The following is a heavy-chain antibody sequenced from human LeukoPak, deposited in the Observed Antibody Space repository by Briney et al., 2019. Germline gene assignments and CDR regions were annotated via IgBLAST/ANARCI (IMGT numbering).Heavy chain of an antibody. CDR1: GYTXTSYG. V-gene: IGHV1-18*01. J-gene: IGHJ4*02. Sequence: ASVKVSCKASGYTXTSYGISWVRQAPGQGLEWMGWISAYNGNTNYAQKLQGRVTMTTDTSTSTAYMELRSLRSDDTAVYYCARVEGYYDSSGYYSVYWGQGTLVTVSS. CDR3: ARVEGYYDSSGYYSVY. CDR2: ISAYNGNT. D-gene: IGHD3-22*01.